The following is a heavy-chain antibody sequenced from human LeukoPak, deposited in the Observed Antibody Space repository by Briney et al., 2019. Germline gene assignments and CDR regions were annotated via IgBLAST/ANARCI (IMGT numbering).Heavy chain of an antibody. J-gene: IGHJ3*02. Sequence: GGSLRLTCAASGFTLSSHWMSWVRQAPGKGLELVANIRQDGLEKHHVDSVKGRFTIIRDNAKNSLFLQMNNLRADDTAVYYCASGKMVEGSGALDMWGQGTMVTVSS. CDR3: ASGKMVEGSGALDM. D-gene: IGHD2-15*01. CDR2: IRQDGLEK. CDR1: GFTLSSHW. V-gene: IGHV3-7*03.